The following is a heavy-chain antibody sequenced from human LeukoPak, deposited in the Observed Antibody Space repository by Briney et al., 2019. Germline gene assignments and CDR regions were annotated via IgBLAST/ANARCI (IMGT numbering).Heavy chain of an antibody. D-gene: IGHD6-25*01. CDR2: ISGSGGLT. CDR1: GFTFSNFA. V-gene: IGHV3-23*01. J-gene: IGHJ3*02. CDR3: RASSAALDAFDI. Sequence: GGSLRLSCAASGFTFSNFAMNWVRQAPGKGLEWVSGISGSGGLTYYADSVKGRFTISRDNSKNTLYLQMNSLRADDTAVYYCRASSAALDAFDIWGQGTMVTVSS.